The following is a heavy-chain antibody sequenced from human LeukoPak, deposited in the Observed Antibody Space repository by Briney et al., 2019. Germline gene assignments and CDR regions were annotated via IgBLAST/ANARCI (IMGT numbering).Heavy chain of an antibody. V-gene: IGHV3-48*03. D-gene: IGHD6-19*01. J-gene: IGHJ4*02. CDR3: AREAVAGTGDY. CDR2: ISSSGSTI. CDR1: GFTFSSYE. Sequence: GGSLRLSCAASGFTFSSYEMNWVRQAPGKGLEWVSYISSSGSTIYYADSVKGRFTISRDNAKNSLYLQMNSLRAEDTAVYYCAREAVAGTGDYWGQGTLVTVSS.